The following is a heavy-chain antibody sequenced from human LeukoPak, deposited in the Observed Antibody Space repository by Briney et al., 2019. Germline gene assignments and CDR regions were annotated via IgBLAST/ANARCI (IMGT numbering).Heavy chain of an antibody. CDR3: AKDRPWSLAAAGQEGFDY. CDR2: ISFVESKK. D-gene: IGHD6-13*01. V-gene: IGHV3-30*18. CDR1: AVTFCTYG. J-gene: IGHJ4*02. Sequence: AESLRLSCAPSAVTFCTYGMDWVCQAPAKGRGWVAVISFVESKKYYADSVMGRYTITRNNTENTQYLQMNTQLGEATAVYYCAKDRPWSLAAAGQEGFDYWGQGSLVTVSS.